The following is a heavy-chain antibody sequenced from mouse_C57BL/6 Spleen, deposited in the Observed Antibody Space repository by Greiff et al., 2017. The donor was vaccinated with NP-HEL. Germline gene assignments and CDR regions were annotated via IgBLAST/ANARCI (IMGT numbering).Heavy chain of an antibody. V-gene: IGHV6-3*01. Sequence: EVKLVESGGGLVQPGGSMKLSCVASGFTFSNYWMNWVRQSPEKGLEWVAQIRLKSDNYATHYAESVKGRFTISRDDSKSSVYLQMNNLRAEDTGIYYCTRDPGYAMDYWGQGTSVTVSS. CDR3: TRDPGYAMDY. CDR2: IRLKSDNYAT. CDR1: GFTFSNYW. J-gene: IGHJ4*01.